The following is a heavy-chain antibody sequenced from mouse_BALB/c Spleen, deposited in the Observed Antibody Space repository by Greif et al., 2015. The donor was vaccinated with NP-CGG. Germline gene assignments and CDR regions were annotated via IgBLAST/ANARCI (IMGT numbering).Heavy chain of an antibody. CDR3: ARDYGAWFAY. CDR2: IYPGDGDT. J-gene: IGHJ3*01. V-gene: IGHV1-80*01. D-gene: IGHD1-1*01. Sequence: QVQLKESGAELVRPGSSVKISCKASGYAFSSYWMNWVKQRPGLGLEWIGQIYPGDGDTNYNGKFKGKATLTADKSSSTAYMQLSSLTSEDSAVYFCARDYGAWFAYWGQGTLVTVSA. CDR1: GYAFSSYW.